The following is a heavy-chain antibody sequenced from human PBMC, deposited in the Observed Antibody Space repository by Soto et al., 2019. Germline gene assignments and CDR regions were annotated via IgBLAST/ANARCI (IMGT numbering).Heavy chain of an antibody. CDR1: GFTFSHHG. CDR2: ISTSAGRT. Sequence: GGSLRLSCAASGFTFSHHGMSWVRQAPGKGLEWVSAISTSAGRTHYADSVKGRFTISRDNSKNMLSLQMNSLRPEDTAVYHCAKGLSTASSFDSWGQGTLVTVSS. J-gene: IGHJ4*02. CDR3: AKGLSTASSFDS. D-gene: IGHD2-8*02. V-gene: IGHV3-23*01.